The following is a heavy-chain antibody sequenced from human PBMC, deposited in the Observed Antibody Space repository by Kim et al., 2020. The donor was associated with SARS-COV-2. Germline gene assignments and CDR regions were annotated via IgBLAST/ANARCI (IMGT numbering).Heavy chain of an antibody. D-gene: IGHD4-17*01. CDR3: VGGDYGYYYGMDV. CDR1: GGSISSYY. Sequence: SETLSLTCTVSGGSISSYYWSWIRQPPGKGLEWIGYIYYSGSTNYNPSLKSRVTISVDTSKNQFSLKLSSVTAADTAVYYWVGGDYGYYYGMDVWGQGTTVTVSS. J-gene: IGHJ6*02. CDR2: IYYSGST. V-gene: IGHV4-59*01.